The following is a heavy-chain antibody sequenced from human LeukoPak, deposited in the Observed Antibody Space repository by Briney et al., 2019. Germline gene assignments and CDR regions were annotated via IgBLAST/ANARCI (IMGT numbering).Heavy chain of an antibody. CDR1: GYTFTSYY. Sequence: GASVKVSCKASGYTFTSYYMHWVRQAPGQGLEWMGIINPSGGSTSYAQKFQGRVTMTRDMSTSTVYMEPSSLRSEDTAVYYCAREAGGYYDSSGANWFDPWGQGTLVTVSS. J-gene: IGHJ5*02. D-gene: IGHD3-22*01. CDR3: AREAGGYYDSSGANWFDP. V-gene: IGHV1-46*01. CDR2: INPSGGST.